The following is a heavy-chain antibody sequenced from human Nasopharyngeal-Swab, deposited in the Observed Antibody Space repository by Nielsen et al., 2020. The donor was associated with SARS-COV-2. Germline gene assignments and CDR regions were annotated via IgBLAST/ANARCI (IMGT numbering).Heavy chain of an antibody. CDR1: GFTVSSNY. J-gene: IGHJ6*02. D-gene: IGHD3-3*01. Sequence: GESLKISCAASGFTVSSNYMSWVRQAPGKGLEWVSVIYSGGSTYYADSVKGRFTISRDNSKNTLYLQMNSLRAEDTAVYYCARTYYDFWSGYRRRYYGMDVWGQGTMVTVSS. CDR2: IYSGGST. CDR3: ARTYYDFWSGYRRRYYGMDV. V-gene: IGHV3-53*01.